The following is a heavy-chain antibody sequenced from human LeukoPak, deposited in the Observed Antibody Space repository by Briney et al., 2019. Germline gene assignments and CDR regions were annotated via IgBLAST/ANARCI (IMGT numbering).Heavy chain of an antibody. D-gene: IGHD3-10*01. CDR2: IYYSGST. CDR1: GRSISSYS. CDR3: ARYGTLGGYYYYYMDV. Sequence: PSETLSLSCTVSGRSISSYSCRWIRQPPGKGLEWIGYIYYSGSTNYNPSLKSRVTIPVDTSKNQFSLKLSSATAADTAVSYCARYGTLGGYYYYYMDVWGKGTTVTVSS. J-gene: IGHJ6*03. V-gene: IGHV4-59*01.